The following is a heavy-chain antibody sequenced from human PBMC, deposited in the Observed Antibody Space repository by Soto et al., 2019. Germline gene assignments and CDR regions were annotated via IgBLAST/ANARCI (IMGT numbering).Heavy chain of an antibody. V-gene: IGHV3-30*18. D-gene: IGHD3-10*01. CDR3: AKSYGSGTAYYYYYMDV. CDR2: ISYDGINK. Sequence: PGGSLRLSCAASGFTFSSYGMHWVRQAPGKGLEWVTVISYDGINKYYADSVKGRFTISRDNSKNTLYLQMNNLRAEDTAVYYCAKSYGSGTAYYYYYMDVWGKGTTVTVSS. CDR1: GFTFSSYG. J-gene: IGHJ6*03.